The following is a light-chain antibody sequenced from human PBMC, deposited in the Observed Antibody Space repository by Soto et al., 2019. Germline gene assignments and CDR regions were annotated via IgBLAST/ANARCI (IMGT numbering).Light chain of an antibody. J-gene: IGLJ1*01. CDR3: RSYTSSSTYV. CDR2: EVN. CDR1: RSDIGGYNY. V-gene: IGLV2-14*01. Sequence: QSALTQPASVSGSPGQSITISCSGTRSDIGGYNYVSWYQHHPGKAPKLMIYEVNTRPSGVSDRFSGSKSGNTASPTISGLQAEDEADYYCRSYTSSSTYVFGSGTKVTVL.